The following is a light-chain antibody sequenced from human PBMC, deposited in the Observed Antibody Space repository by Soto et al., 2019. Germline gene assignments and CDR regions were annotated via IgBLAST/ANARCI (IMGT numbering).Light chain of an antibody. CDR1: QSAGTN. Sequence: EIVMTQSPATLTVSPGERATLSCRASQSAGTNLAWYQQKPGQAPRLLIHGAFTRATGIPARFSGSGSGTEFTLTISSLQSEDFAVFSCQQYNQWPITFGQGTDWRL. CDR3: QQYNQWPIT. V-gene: IGKV3-15*01. J-gene: IGKJ5*01. CDR2: GAF.